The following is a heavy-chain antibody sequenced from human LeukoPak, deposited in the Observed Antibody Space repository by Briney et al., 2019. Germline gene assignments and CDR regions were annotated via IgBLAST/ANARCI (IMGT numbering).Heavy chain of an antibody. Sequence: GSLRLSCAASGFTLSSYWISWVRQAPGKGLEGVANIKQDGSEKYYVDSVKGRFTISRDNAKNSLYLQMNSLRAEDTAVYYCARVLRYYYDSSTGWFDPWGQGTLVTVSS. J-gene: IGHJ5*02. CDR1: GFTLSSYW. CDR2: IKQDGSEK. D-gene: IGHD3-22*01. CDR3: ARVLRYYYDSSTGWFDP. V-gene: IGHV3-7*01.